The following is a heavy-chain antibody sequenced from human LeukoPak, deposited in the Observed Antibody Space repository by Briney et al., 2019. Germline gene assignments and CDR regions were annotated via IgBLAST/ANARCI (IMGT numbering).Heavy chain of an antibody. J-gene: IGHJ4*02. Sequence: PGGSLRLSCAASGFTFSSYGMTWVRQAPGKGPEWVSGISGSGGSTYYADSVTGRFTISRDNSKNTLYLQMNSLRAEDTAVYYCHSGNYHFDYWGQGTLVTVSS. CDR2: ISGSGGST. D-gene: IGHD1-26*01. V-gene: IGHV3-23*01. CDR3: HSGNYHFDY. CDR1: GFTFSSYG.